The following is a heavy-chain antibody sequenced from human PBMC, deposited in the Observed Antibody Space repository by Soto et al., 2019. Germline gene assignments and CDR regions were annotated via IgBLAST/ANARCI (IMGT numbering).Heavy chain of an antibody. Sequence: GGSLRLSCAASGFTFSDYYMSWIRQAPGKGLEWVSYISSSGSTIYYADSVKGRFTISRDNAKNSLYLQMNSLRAEDTAVYYCARPLRDRRYYYYMDVWGKGTTGTVSS. V-gene: IGHV3-11*01. D-gene: IGHD4-17*01. CDR1: GFTFSDYY. CDR2: ISSSGSTI. J-gene: IGHJ6*03. CDR3: ARPLRDRRYYYYMDV.